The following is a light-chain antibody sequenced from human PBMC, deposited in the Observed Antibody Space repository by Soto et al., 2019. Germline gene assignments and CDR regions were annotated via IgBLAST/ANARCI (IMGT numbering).Light chain of an antibody. V-gene: IGLV1-51*01. CDR3: GTWDSSLSAGV. Sequence: QSVLTQPPSASGTPGQRVTISCSGDSSSIERNTVSWYQQLPGMAPKLLIYDNNNRPSGIPDRFSGSKSGTSATLDITGLQTGDEADYYCGTWDSSLSAGVFGGGTKVTVL. CDR1: SSSIERNT. J-gene: IGLJ3*02. CDR2: DNN.